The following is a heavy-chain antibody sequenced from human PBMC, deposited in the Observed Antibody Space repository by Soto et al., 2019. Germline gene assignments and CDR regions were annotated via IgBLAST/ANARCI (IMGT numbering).Heavy chain of an antibody. CDR3: AHRFDWYYFNY. V-gene: IGHV2-5*02. D-gene: IGHD3-9*01. CDR1: GFSLSTSEVG. CDR2: IYWDDDK. J-gene: IGHJ4*02. Sequence: SGPTLVNPTQTLTLTCTFSGFSLSTSEVGVGWIRQPPGKALEWLALIYWDDDKRYSPSLRSRLTITKDTSKNQVVLTMTNMEPVDTATYYCAHRFDWYYFNYWGQGSLVTVSS.